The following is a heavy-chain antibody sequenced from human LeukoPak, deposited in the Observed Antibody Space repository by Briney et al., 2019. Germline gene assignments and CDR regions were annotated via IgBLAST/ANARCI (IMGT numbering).Heavy chain of an antibody. CDR2: IYSGGST. D-gene: IGHD3-22*01. J-gene: IGHJ4*02. Sequence: GGSLRLSCAVSGFTVSSNSMSWVRQAPGKGLEWVSIIYSGGSTYYADSVKGRFTISRDNPKNTLYLQMNSLRAEDTAVYYCARENYYDSSGYYNDYWGQGTLVTVSS. CDR1: GFTVSSNS. V-gene: IGHV3-66*01. CDR3: ARENYYDSSGYYNDY.